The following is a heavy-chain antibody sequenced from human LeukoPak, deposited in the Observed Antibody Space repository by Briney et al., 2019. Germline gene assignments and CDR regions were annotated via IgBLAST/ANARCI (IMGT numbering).Heavy chain of an antibody. CDR3: AKVDDYYGSGSYLVDS. J-gene: IGHJ4*02. V-gene: IGHV3-30*02. CDR2: IRYDGSKK. Sequence: GGSLRLSCAASGSTFSSHGMHWVRQAPGKGLEWVAFIRYDGSKKFYADSVKGRFTISRDNSKNTLDLQMNSLRTDDTAVYYCAKVDDYYGSGSYLVDSWGQGTLVTVSS. CDR1: GSTFSSHG. D-gene: IGHD3-10*01.